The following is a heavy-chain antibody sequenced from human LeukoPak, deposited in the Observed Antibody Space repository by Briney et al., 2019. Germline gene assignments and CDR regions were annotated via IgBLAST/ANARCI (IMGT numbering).Heavy chain of an antibody. V-gene: IGHV5-10-1*01. Sequence: GESLKISCKGSEYTFTTYWINWVRQMPGKGLEWMGRIDPSDSYTMYSPSFEGHVTISADKTISTAYLQWSSLKASDTAMYYCARQRGANWFDPWGQGTLVTVSS. D-gene: IGHD5-24*01. CDR2: IDPSDSYT. CDR1: EYTFTTYW. J-gene: IGHJ5*02. CDR3: ARQRGANWFDP.